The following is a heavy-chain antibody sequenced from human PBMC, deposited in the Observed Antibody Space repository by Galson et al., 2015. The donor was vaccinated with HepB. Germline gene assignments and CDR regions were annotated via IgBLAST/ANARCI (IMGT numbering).Heavy chain of an antibody. D-gene: IGHD2-15*01. CDR1: GFTFSSYG. J-gene: IGHJ4*02. CDR3: AKSRRYCSGGSCLMYYFDY. V-gene: IGHV3-30*18. CDR2: ISYDGSNK. Sequence: LRLSCAASGFTFSSYGMHWVRQAPGKGLEWVAVISYDGSNKYYADSVKGRFTNSRDNSKNTLYLQMNSLRAEDTAVYYCAKSRRYCSGGSCLMYYFDYWGQGTLVTVSS.